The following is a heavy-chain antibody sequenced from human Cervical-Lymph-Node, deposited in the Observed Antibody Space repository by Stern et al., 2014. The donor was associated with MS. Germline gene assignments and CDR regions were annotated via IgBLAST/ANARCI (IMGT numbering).Heavy chain of an antibody. CDR2: MSWTSGSI. J-gene: IGHJ4*02. D-gene: IGHD6-13*01. Sequence: VQLLESGGGLVQPGMSLRLSCAASGFTFADYAMHWVRQAPGKGLEWVSGMSWTSGSIGYADSVKGRFTISRDNAKNSLYLQMNSLRTEDTAFYYCAKGSVGIAAPRNFDYWGQGTLVTVSS. CDR1: GFTFADYA. V-gene: IGHV3-9*01. CDR3: AKGSVGIAAPRNFDY.